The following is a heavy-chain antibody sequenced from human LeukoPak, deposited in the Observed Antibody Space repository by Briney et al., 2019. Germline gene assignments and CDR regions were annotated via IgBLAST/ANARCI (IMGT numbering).Heavy chain of an antibody. CDR3: ARGPIEAAAVRSYYYGMDV. D-gene: IGHD6-13*01. CDR2: IYHSGST. V-gene: IGHV4-4*02. CDR1: GGSISSSNW. J-gene: IGHJ6*02. Sequence: SGTLSLTCAVSGGSISSSNWWSWVRQPPGKGLEWIGEIYHSGSTNYNPSLKSRVTISVDKSKNQFSLKLSSVTAADTAVYYCARGPIEAAAVRSYYYGMDVWGQGTTVTVSS.